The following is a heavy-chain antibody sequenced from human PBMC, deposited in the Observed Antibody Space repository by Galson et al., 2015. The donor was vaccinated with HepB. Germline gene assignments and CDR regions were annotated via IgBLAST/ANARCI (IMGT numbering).Heavy chain of an antibody. V-gene: IGHV3-23*01. CDR2: IGVSSSTT. Sequence: AIGVSSSTTDYADSVKGRFTISRDNSKNMLYLQMNDLRAEDTAVYYCAKGTTDIDCWGQGTLVTVSS. CDR3: AKGTTDIDC. J-gene: IGHJ4*02. D-gene: IGHD1-1*01.